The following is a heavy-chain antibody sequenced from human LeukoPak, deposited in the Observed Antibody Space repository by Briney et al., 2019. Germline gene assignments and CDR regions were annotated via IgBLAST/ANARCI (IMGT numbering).Heavy chain of an antibody. J-gene: IGHJ3*02. V-gene: IGHV1-2*02. CDR1: GYTFTGYY. D-gene: IGHD6-13*01. Sequence: ASVNVSCKASGYTFTGYYINWVRQAPGQGLEWMGWINPNSGGTDYAQKFQGRVTMTRNTSISTAYMELSSLRSEDTAVYYCARGLAAAAGLDAFDIWGQGTMVTVSS. CDR3: ARGLAAAAGLDAFDI. CDR2: INPNSGGT.